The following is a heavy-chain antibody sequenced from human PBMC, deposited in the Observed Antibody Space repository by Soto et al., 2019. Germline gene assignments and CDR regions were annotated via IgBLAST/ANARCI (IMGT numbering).Heavy chain of an antibody. CDR3: ARGVTYYYGSGSYQEDWFDP. Sequence: EVHLVESGGGLVKPGGSLRLSCAASGFTFSSYSMNWVRQAPGKGLEWVSSISSSSSYIYYADSVKGRFTISRDNAKNSKYLQMNSLRAEDTAVYYCARGVTYYYGSGSYQEDWFDPWGQGTLVTVSS. CDR1: GFTFSSYS. V-gene: IGHV3-21*01. J-gene: IGHJ5*02. D-gene: IGHD3-10*01. CDR2: ISSSSSYI.